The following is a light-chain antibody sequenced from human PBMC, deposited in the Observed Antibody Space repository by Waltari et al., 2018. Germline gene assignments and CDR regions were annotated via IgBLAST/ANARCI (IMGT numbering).Light chain of an antibody. CDR2: AAS. V-gene: IGKV1D-12*01. Sequence: ITCRASQDVARWLAWYQQKPGKAPNLLIYAASSLHSGVPSRFGGSGSGTDFTLTISSLQPDDFATYYCQQANSFPPTFGPGTTVDIK. J-gene: IGKJ3*01. CDR1: QDVARW. CDR3: QQANSFPPT.